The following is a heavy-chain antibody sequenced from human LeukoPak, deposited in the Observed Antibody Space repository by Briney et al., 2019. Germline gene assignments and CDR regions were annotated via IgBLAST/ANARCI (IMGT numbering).Heavy chain of an antibody. CDR1: GGSISNYY. D-gene: IGHD3-10*01. CDR2: IYYSGST. CDR3: ARTRMVRGVTPSYYYMDV. Sequence: KASETLSLTCTVSGGSISNYYWSWIRQPPGKGLEWIGYIYYSGSTNYNPSLKSRVTISVDTSKNQFSLKLSSVAAADTAVYYCARTRMVRGVTPSYYYMDVWGKGTTVTISS. J-gene: IGHJ6*03. V-gene: IGHV4-59*01.